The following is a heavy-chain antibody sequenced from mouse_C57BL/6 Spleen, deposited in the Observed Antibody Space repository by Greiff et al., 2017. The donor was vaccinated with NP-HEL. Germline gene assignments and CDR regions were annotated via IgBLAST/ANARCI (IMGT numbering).Heavy chain of an antibody. D-gene: IGHD2-12*01. Sequence: EVKLVESGGGLVKPGGSLKLSCAASGFTFSSYAMSWVRQTPEKRLEWVATISDGGSYTYYPDNVKGRFTISRDNAKNNLYLQMSHLKSEDTAMYYCARPYYSPLGFAYWGQGTLVTVSA. V-gene: IGHV5-4*03. CDR1: GFTFSSYA. CDR3: ARPYYSPLGFAY. J-gene: IGHJ3*01. CDR2: ISDGGSYT.